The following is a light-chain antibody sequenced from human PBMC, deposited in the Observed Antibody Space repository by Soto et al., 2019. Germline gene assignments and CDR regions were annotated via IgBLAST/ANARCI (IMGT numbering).Light chain of an antibody. V-gene: IGKV3-20*01. Sequence: EIVLTQSPGTLSLSPGERATLSCRASQSISSSYFGWFQQRPGQSPRLLIYDTYFRATGIPDRFRGSGSWTDFPLTITRLEPEDFAVYYCQQYSSPPYTLGQVNKLEIK. CDR2: DTY. CDR1: QSISSSY. J-gene: IGKJ2*01. CDR3: QQYSSPPYT.